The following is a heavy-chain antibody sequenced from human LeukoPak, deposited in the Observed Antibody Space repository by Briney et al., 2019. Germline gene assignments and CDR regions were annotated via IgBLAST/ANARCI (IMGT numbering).Heavy chain of an antibody. V-gene: IGHV4-38-2*02. CDR3: ARGDCSSTICYSPMDV. CDR2: IYRSGST. D-gene: IGHD2-2*01. J-gene: IGHJ6*03. Sequence: TSETLSLTCSVSDDSITMYYWVWIRQPPGKGLEWIGSIYRSGSTNYNPSLKSRVTISVDTSKNQFSLKVSSVTAADTAVYYCARGDCSSTICYSPMDVWGKGTTVTVSS. CDR1: DDSITMYY.